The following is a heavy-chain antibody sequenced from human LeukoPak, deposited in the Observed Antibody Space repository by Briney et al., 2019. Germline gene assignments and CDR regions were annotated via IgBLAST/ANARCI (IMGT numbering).Heavy chain of an antibody. CDR1: GFTFSSYW. J-gene: IGHJ3*02. D-gene: IGHD1-26*01. CDR2: IYSDGSRT. Sequence: PGGSLRLSCAASGFTFSSYWMHWVRQGPGKGLVWVSRIYSDGSRTNNADSVKGRFTISGDNAKNTLYLQMNSLRAEDTAVYYCARSGRGGAFDIWGQGTMATVSS. V-gene: IGHV3-74*01. CDR3: ARSGRGGAFDI.